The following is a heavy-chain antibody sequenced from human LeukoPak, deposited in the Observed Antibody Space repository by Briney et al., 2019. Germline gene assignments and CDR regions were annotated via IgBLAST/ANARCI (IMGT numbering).Heavy chain of an antibody. CDR3: ASWYYYGSGSYRDSYYYYMDA. CDR1: SGSISIDSYY. D-gene: IGHD3-10*01. Sequence: SETLSLTCTVSSGSISIDSYYWTWIRQPAGKGLEWIGRIYTSGTTNYNPSLKSRVTMAVDTSKNQFSLKLSSVTAADTAVYYCASWYYYGSGSYRDSYYYYMDAWGKGTTVTVSS. J-gene: IGHJ6*03. CDR2: IYTSGTT. V-gene: IGHV4-61*02.